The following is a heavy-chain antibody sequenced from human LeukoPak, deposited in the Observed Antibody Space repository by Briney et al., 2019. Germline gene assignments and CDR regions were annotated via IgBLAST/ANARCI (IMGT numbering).Heavy chain of an antibody. CDR1: GFTFSSYG. V-gene: IGHV3-48*04. D-gene: IGHD4-17*01. Sequence: GRSLRLSCAASGFTFSSYGMHWVRQAPGKGLEWVSYISSSGSTIYYADSVKGRFTISRDNAKNSLYLQMNSLRAEDTAVYYCARRLRRNYFDYWGQGTLVTVSS. J-gene: IGHJ4*02. CDR3: ARRLRRNYFDY. CDR2: ISSSGSTI.